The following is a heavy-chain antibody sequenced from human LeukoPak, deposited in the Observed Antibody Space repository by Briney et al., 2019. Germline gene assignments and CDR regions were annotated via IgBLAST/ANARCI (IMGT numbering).Heavy chain of an antibody. CDR3: ARAVDYYDSSGSPFDY. CDR1: GFTFSSYS. J-gene: IGHJ4*02. D-gene: IGHD3-22*01. CDR2: ISSSSSYI. Sequence: GGSLRLSCAASGFTFSSYSMNWVRQAPGKGLEWVSSISSSSSYIYYADSVKGRFTISRDNAKNSLYLQMNSLRAEDTAVYYCARAVDYYDSSGSPFDYWGQGTLVTVSS. V-gene: IGHV3-21*01.